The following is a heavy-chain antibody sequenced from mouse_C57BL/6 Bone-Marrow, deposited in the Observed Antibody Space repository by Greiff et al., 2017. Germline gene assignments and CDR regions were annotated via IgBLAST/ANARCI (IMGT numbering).Heavy chain of an antibody. CDR3: ASYGYDPYFDY. D-gene: IGHD2-2*01. CDR2: IDPANGNT. V-gene: IGHV14-3*01. Sequence: EVKLQQSVAELVRPGASVKLSCTASGFNIKYTYMHWVKQRPEQGLEWIGRIDPANGNTKYAPKFQGKATITADTSSNTAYLQLSSLTSEDTAIYYCASYGYDPYFDYWGQGTTLTVSS. J-gene: IGHJ2*01. CDR1: GFNIKYTY.